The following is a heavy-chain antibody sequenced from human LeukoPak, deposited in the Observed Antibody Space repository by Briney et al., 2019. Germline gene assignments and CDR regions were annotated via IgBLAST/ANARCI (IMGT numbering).Heavy chain of an antibody. Sequence: GGSLRLSCAASGFTFSSYWMSWVRQAPGKGLEWVANIKEDGSEKYYVDSVKGRFTISRDNAKNSLYLQMNSLRAEDTAVYYCARDYRTAMDAYDIWGQGTMVTVSS. J-gene: IGHJ3*02. CDR2: IKEDGSEK. D-gene: IGHD5-18*01. V-gene: IGHV3-7*01. CDR1: GFTFSSYW. CDR3: ARDYRTAMDAYDI.